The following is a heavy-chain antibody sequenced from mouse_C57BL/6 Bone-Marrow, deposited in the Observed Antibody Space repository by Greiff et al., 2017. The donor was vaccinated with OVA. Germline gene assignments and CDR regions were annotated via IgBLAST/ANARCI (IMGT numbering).Heavy chain of an antibody. CDR1: GYAFSSSW. CDR2: IYPGDGDT. J-gene: IGHJ4*01. Sequence: QVQLQQSGPELVKPGASVKISCKASGYAFSSSWMNWVNQRPGKGLEWIGRIYPGDGDTNYNGKFKGKATLTADKSSSTAYMQLSSLTSEDSAVYFCVPTVAYAMDYWGQGTSVTVSS. D-gene: IGHD1-1*01. V-gene: IGHV1-82*01. CDR3: VPTVAYAMDY.